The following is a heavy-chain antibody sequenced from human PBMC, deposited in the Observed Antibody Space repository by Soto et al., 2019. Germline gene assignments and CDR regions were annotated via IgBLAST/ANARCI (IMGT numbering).Heavy chain of an antibody. D-gene: IGHD2-8*01. Sequence: SVKVSCKASGGTFSSYTISWVRQAPGQGLEWMGRIIPILGIANYAQKFQGRVTITADKSTSTAYMELSSLRSEDTAVYYCARGNPYCTNGVCPDAFDIWGQGTMVTVSS. CDR1: GGTFSSYT. CDR3: ARGNPYCTNGVCPDAFDI. V-gene: IGHV1-69*02. CDR2: IIPILGIA. J-gene: IGHJ3*02.